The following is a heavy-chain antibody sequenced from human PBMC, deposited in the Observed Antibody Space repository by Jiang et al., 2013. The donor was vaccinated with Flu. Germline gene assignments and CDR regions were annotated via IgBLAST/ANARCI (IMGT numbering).Heavy chain of an antibody. D-gene: IGHD3-22*01. V-gene: IGHV1-69*04. Sequence: SGAEVKKPGSSVKVSCKASGGTFSSYAISWVRQAPGQGLEWMGRIIPILGIANYAQKFQGRVTITADKSTSTAYMELSSLRSEDTAVYYCASSYDSSGYSNSDYWGQGTLVTVSS. J-gene: IGHJ4*02. CDR1: GGTFSSYA. CDR3: ASSYDSSGYSNSDY. CDR2: IIPILGIA.